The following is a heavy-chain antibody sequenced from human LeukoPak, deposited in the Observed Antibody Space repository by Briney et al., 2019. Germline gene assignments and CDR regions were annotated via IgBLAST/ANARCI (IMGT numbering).Heavy chain of an antibody. CDR2: IYHSGST. J-gene: IGHJ6*02. Sequence: SETLSLTCAVSGGSISSGGYSWSWIRQPPGKGLEWIGYIYHSGSTYYNPSLKSRVTISVDTSKNQFSLKLSSVTAADTAVYYCARDYDFWSGTKYGMDVWGQGTTVTVSS. CDR1: GGSISSGGYS. CDR3: ARDYDFWSGTKYGMDV. D-gene: IGHD3-3*01. V-gene: IGHV4-30-2*01.